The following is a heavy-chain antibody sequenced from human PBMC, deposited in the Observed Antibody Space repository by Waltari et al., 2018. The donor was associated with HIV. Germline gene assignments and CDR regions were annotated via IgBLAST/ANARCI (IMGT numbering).Heavy chain of an antibody. D-gene: IGHD5-18*01. Sequence: QVQLVESGGGVVQPGRSLRLSCAASGFTFSSYGMHWVRQAAGKGRWVGACSSMDGINKCNADSVKGQFPFPRANAKKTLHLRMISLRAEDTAGYYCAKDRSGYSYGGFDYWGQGTLVTVSS. CDR2: SSMDGINK. V-gene: IGHV3-30*18. J-gene: IGHJ4*02. CDR3: AKDRSGYSYGGFDY. CDR1: GFTFSSYG.